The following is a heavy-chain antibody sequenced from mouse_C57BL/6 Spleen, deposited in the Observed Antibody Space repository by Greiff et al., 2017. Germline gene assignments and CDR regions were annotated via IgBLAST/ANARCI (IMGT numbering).Heavy chain of an antibody. D-gene: IGHD2-1*01. V-gene: IGHV1-53*01. CDR1: GYIFISYW. CDR2: INPSNGGT. Sequence: VQLQQPGTELVKPGASVTLSCKASGYIFISYWMYWVKQRPGQGLEWIGNINPSNGGTTYNEKFKSTANLTVDKSSSTAYMQLGILTSEDSAVYYCARPIYYVNPYYAIDYWGQGTSVTFSS. CDR3: ARPIYYVNPYYAIDY. J-gene: IGHJ4*01.